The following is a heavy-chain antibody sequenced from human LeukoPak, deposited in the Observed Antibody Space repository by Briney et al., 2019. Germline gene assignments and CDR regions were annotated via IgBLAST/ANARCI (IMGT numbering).Heavy chain of an antibody. V-gene: IGHV1-24*01. CDR1: GYTLTELS. J-gene: IGHJ4*02. D-gene: IGHD1-7*01. CDR2: FDPEDDEI. CDR3: ATETGNFYFYS. Sequence: ASVKVSCKVSGYTLTELSMHWVRQAPGKGLEWMGGFDPEDDEIIYAQRFQGRVTMTEDAPTDTAYMELRSPRSEDTAVYYCATETGNFYFYSWGQGTLVTVSS.